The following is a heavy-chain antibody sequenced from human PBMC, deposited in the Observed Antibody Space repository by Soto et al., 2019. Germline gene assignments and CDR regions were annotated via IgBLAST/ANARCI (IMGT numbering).Heavy chain of an antibody. D-gene: IGHD3-3*01. CDR2: ISAYNGNT. CDR1: GHTFTSYG. CDR3: ARDQEEWLDGDAFDI. J-gene: IGHJ3*02. Sequence: ASVKVSCKASGHTFTSYGISWVRQAPGQGLEWMGWISAYNGNTNYAQKLQGRVTMTTDTSTSTAYMELRSLRSDDTAVYYCARDQEEWLDGDAFDIWGQGTMVTVSS. V-gene: IGHV1-18*01.